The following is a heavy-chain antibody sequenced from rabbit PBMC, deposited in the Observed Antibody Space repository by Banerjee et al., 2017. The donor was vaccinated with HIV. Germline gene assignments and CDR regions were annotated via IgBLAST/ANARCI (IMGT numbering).Heavy chain of an antibody. CDR1: GFSLSSDYW. CDR2: IYISSGST. Sequence: QSLEESGGDLVKPGTSLTLNCTASGFSLSSDYWTCWVRQAPGKGLEWIACIYISSGSTYYASWAKGRFTISKTSSTTVTLQMTSLTDADTATYFCARHGAYAGYGYNLWGQGTLVTVS. J-gene: IGHJ4*01. D-gene: IGHD7-1*01. V-gene: IGHV1S40*01. CDR3: ARHGAYAGYGYNL.